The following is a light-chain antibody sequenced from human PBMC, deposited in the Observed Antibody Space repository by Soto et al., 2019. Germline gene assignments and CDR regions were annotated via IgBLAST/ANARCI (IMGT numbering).Light chain of an antibody. V-gene: IGKV3-20*01. J-gene: IGKJ4*01. CDR1: QSVSSSY. CDR2: GAS. Sequence: EIVLTQSPGTLSLSPGERATLSCRASQSVSSSYLAWYQQKPGQAPRLLIYGASSRATGIPDRFSGSGSGTDFTLTISRLEPEDFAVYYYQQYGSSPRTLTFGGGTKVEIK. CDR3: QQYGSSPRTLT.